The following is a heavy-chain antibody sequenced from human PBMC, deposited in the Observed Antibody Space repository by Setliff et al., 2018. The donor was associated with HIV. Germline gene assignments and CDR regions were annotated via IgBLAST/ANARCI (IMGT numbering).Heavy chain of an antibody. CDR1: GGSVRSGDYF. CDR2: VYVSGNT. Sequence: SETLSLTCRVSGGSVRSGDYFWTWIRQLPGKGLEWIGYVYVSGNTNYNPSLRSRVTISLDRSKDQFSLKLNSMTAADTARYYCAREGMQGGFELWGQGTLVTVSS. V-gene: IGHV4-31*03. CDR3: AREGMQGGFEL. J-gene: IGHJ3*01. D-gene: IGHD2-15*01.